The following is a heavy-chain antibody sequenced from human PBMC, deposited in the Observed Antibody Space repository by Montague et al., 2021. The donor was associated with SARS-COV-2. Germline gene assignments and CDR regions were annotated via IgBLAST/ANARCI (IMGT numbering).Heavy chain of an antibody. CDR1: GFTVTDYF. D-gene: IGHD6-13*01. V-gene: IGHV3-11*01. CDR3: ARDIHTSSREGVDV. CDR2: ISASGTDL. Sequence: SLRLSCAASGFTVTDYFLFWSRQAPGKGLEWLSYISASGTDLYYSYSXXVLFTISRDNAKNSLYLQLHSLRAEDTAVSYCARDIHTSSREGVDVWGQGTTVTVSS. J-gene: IGHJ6*02.